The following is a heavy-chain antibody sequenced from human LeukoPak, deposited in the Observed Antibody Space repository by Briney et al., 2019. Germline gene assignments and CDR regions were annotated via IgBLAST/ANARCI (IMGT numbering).Heavy chain of an antibody. D-gene: IGHD3-3*01. J-gene: IGHJ4*02. CDR3: ARGGPDFWSGYFPYYFDY. Sequence: GGSLRLSCAASGFTFSSYSMNWVRQASGKGLEWVSSISSSSYIYYADSVKGRFTISRDNAKNSLYLQMNSLRAEDTAVYYCARGGPDFWSGYFPYYFDYWGQGTLVTVSS. CDR1: GFTFSSYS. V-gene: IGHV3-21*01. CDR2: ISSSSYI.